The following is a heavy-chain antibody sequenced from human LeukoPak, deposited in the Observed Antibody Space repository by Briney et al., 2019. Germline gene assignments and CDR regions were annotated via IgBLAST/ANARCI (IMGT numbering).Heavy chain of an antibody. J-gene: IGHJ6*03. CDR1: GGSISSSSYY. V-gene: IGHV4-39*07. CDR3: AREVQGYYYYMDV. CDR2: IYYSGST. Sequence: SETLSLTCTVSGGSISSSSYYWGWIRQPPGKGLEWIGSIYYSGSTYYNPSLKSRVTISVDTPKNQFSLKLSSVTAADTAVYYCAREVQGYYYYMDVWGKGTTVTISS.